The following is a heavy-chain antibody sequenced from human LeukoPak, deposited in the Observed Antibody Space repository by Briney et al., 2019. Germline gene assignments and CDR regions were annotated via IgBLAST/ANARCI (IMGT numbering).Heavy chain of an antibody. Sequence: PSETLSLTCAVYGGSFSGYYWSWIRQPPGKGLEWIGEINHSGSTKYNPSLKSRVTISVDTSKNQFSLKLSSVTAADTAVYYCASGLRSPPRAKMVRGVHYYYYGMDVWGQGTTVTVSS. CDR1: GGSFSGYY. CDR3: ASGLRSPPRAKMVRGVHYYYYGMDV. V-gene: IGHV4-34*01. CDR2: INHSGST. J-gene: IGHJ6*02. D-gene: IGHD3-10*01.